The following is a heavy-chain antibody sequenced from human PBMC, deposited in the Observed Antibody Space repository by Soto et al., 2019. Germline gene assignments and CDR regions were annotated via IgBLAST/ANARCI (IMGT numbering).Heavy chain of an antibody. CDR1: GYSFTNYW. CDR3: ARHYDGFDF. CDR2: IYPPDSDT. Sequence: GESLKISCKASGYSFTNYWIGWVRQMPGKGLEWMAIIYPPDSDTRYSPSFQGQVTISADKSINTAYLHWRTLKASDPAMYFCARHYDGFDFWGQGTMVTVSS. J-gene: IGHJ3*01. V-gene: IGHV5-51*01.